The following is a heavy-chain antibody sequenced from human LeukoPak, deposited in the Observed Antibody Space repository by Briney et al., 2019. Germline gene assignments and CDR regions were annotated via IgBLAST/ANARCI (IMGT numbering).Heavy chain of an antibody. CDR2: ISSSGSTI. V-gene: IGHV3-11*04. Sequence: GGSLRLSCAASGFTFSDYYMSWIRQAPGKGLEWVSYISSSGSTIYYADSVKGRFTISRDNAKNLLYLQMNSLRAEDTAVYYCARENYDSSGYYSLDYWGQGTLVTVSS. J-gene: IGHJ4*02. CDR3: ARENYDSSGYYSLDY. CDR1: GFTFSDYY. D-gene: IGHD3-22*01.